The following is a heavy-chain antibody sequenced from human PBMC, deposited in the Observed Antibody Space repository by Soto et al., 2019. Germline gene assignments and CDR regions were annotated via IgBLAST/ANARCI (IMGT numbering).Heavy chain of an antibody. CDR1: GASISSYY. Sequence: QVQLQESGPGLVKPSETLSLTCSVSGASISSYYWSWIRQPPGKGLEWLAYIYYSVSTSYNPSLKSRVSISLDTSMNQFSLKLSSVTAADTAVYYCARTYDDSGPNSGGYGFDIWGQGTMVTVSS. CDR3: ARTYDDSGPNSGGYGFDI. D-gene: IGHD3-22*01. CDR2: IYYSVST. J-gene: IGHJ3*02. V-gene: IGHV4-59*01.